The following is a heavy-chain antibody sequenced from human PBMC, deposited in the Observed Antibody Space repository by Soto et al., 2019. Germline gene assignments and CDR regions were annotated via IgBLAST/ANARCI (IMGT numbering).Heavy chain of an antibody. Sequence: PSETLSLTCSVSGGSITSGRSSWNWIRQPPGQGLEWIAYIYHSGSTYYNPSLKSRVTISVDRSKNQFSLKLSSVTAADTAVYYCARDRKGGSSWYPPLGYWGQGTLVTVSS. D-gene: IGHD6-13*01. CDR1: GGSITSGRSS. J-gene: IGHJ4*02. V-gene: IGHV4-30-2*01. CDR3: ARDRKGGSSWYPPLGY. CDR2: IYHSGST.